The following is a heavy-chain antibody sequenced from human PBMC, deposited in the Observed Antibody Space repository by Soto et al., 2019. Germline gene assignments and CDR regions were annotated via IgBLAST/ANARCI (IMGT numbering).Heavy chain of an antibody. V-gene: IGHV3-9*01. CDR3: ATLLVPAAMFGDTIVRGAYYGMDV. CDR1: GFTFDDYA. CDR2: ISWNSGSI. Sequence: EVQLVESGGGLVQPGRSLRLSCAASGFTFDDYAMHWVRQAPGKGLEWVSGISWNSGSIGYADSVKGRFTISRDNAKNALHLQMNSLRAEDTALYYCATLLVPAAMFGDTIVRGAYYGMDVWGQGTTVTVSS. D-gene: IGHD2-2*01. J-gene: IGHJ6*02.